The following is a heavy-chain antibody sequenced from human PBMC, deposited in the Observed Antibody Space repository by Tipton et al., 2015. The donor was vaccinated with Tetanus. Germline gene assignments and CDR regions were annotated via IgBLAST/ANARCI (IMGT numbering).Heavy chain of an antibody. D-gene: IGHD5/OR15-5a*01. Sequence: TLSLTCTASGDSVSTGNFYWSWIRQPPGKGLEWIAFIHHSGLAFSKPSLKSRVSISIDTSQNQFSLRSTSVTAADTAVYFCARNVYAVTNDAFDIWGHGTLVNVSS. V-gene: IGHV4-30-4*01. J-gene: IGHJ3*02. CDR1: GDSVSTGNFY. CDR2: IHHSGLA. CDR3: ARNVYAVTNDAFDI.